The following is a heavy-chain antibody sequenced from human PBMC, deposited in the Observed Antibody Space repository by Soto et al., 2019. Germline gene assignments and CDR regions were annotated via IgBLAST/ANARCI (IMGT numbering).Heavy chain of an antibody. D-gene: IGHD3-10*01. V-gene: IGHV4-4*07. Sequence: GPGPNFSSETLSLTCSVSGGSINSYWWSWIRQPAGKGLEWIGRVYSSGTTDYNPSLNSRATLSVETSKNQFSLKLSSVTAADTAVYYCARDRGGTWMYKWFDPWGQGTPATVSS. CDR2: VYSSGTT. CDR3: ARDRGGTWMYKWFDP. J-gene: IGHJ5*02. CDR1: GGSINSYW.